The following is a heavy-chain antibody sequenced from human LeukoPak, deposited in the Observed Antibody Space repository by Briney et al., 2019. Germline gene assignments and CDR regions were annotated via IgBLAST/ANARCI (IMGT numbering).Heavy chain of an antibody. V-gene: IGHV3-30-3*01. D-gene: IGHD3-16*01. Sequence: GGSLRLSCAASGFTFSSYTIHWVRQPPGKGLEWVAVISFDGSNKYYADSVKGRFTISRDNSKNTLYLQMNSLRAEDTAVYYCAREELGSSLGFDPWGQGTLVTVSS. J-gene: IGHJ5*02. CDR3: AREELGSSLGFDP. CDR1: GFTFSSYT. CDR2: ISFDGSNK.